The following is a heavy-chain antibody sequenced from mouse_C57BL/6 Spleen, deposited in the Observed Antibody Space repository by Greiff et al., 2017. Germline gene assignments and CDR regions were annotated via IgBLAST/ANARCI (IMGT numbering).Heavy chain of an antibody. Sequence: QVQLQQPGAELVKPGASVTMSCKASGYTFTSYWITWVKQRPGQGLEWIGDIYPGSGSTNYNEKFKSKATLTVDTSSSTAYMQLSSLTSEDSAVYYCASNDGYSYYFDYWGQGTTLTVSS. CDR2: IYPGSGST. CDR1: GYTFTSYW. CDR3: ASNDGYSYYFDY. J-gene: IGHJ2*01. V-gene: IGHV1-55*01. D-gene: IGHD2-3*01.